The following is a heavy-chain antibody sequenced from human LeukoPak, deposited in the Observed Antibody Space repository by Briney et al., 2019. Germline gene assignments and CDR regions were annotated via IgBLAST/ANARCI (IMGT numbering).Heavy chain of an antibody. J-gene: IGHJ4*02. V-gene: IGHV3-23*01. CDR1: GFTFSSYA. D-gene: IGHD2-15*01. CDR3: AKAFMIVVVVAAPFDY. CDR2: ISGSGGST. Sequence: GGSLRLSCAASGFTFSSYAMSWVRQAPGNGLEWVSAISGSGGSTYYADSVKGRFTISRDNSKNTLYLQMNSLRAEDTAVYYCAKAFMIVVVVAAPFDYWGQGTLVTVSS.